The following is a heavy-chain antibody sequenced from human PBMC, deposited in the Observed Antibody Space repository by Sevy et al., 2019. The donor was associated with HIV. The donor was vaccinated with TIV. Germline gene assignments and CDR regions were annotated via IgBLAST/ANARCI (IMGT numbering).Heavy chain of an antibody. CDR1: GFTFSGSA. J-gene: IGHJ4*02. CDR3: TRQGNWNYGFGYYFDY. Sequence: GGSLRLSCAASGFTFSGSAMHWVRQASGKGLEWVGRIRSKANSYATAYAASVKGRFTISRDDSKNTAYLQMNSLKTEDTAVYYCTRQGNWNYGFGYYFDYWGQGTLVTVSS. CDR2: IRSKANSYAT. V-gene: IGHV3-73*01. D-gene: IGHD1-7*01.